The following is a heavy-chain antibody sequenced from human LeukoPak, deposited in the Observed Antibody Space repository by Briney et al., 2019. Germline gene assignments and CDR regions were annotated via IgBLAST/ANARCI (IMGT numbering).Heavy chain of an antibody. Sequence: PGGSLRLSCAASGFTFTSYWMSWVRQAPGKGLEWVANIKQDGSEKDYVDSVKGRFTISRDNAKNSLYLQMNSLRAEDTAVYYCARDLSYRFFDYWGQGTLVSVSS. CDR3: ARDLSYRFFDY. V-gene: IGHV3-7*01. J-gene: IGHJ4*02. CDR2: IKQDGSEK. D-gene: IGHD1-26*01. CDR1: GFTFTSYW.